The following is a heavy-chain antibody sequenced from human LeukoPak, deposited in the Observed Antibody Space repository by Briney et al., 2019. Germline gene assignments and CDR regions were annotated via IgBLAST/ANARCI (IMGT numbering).Heavy chain of an antibody. D-gene: IGHD3-10*01. Sequence: SETLSLTCTVSGGSISSGSYYWSWIRQPAGKGLEWIGRIYTSGSTNYNPSLKSRVTMSVDTSKNQFSLKLSSVTAADTAVYYCARDRRYYGSGSYSYYYYYYMDVWGKGTTVTISS. CDR1: GGSISSGSYY. CDR2: IYTSGST. CDR3: ARDRRYYGSGSYSYYYYYYMDV. J-gene: IGHJ6*03. V-gene: IGHV4-61*02.